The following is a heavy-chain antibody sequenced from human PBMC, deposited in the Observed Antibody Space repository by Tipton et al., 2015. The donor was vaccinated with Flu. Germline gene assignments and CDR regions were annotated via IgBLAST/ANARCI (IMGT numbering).Heavy chain of an antibody. CDR2: ISSNGGST. CDR1: GFTFSSYA. J-gene: IGHJ4*02. Sequence: SLRLSCAASGFTFSSYAMHWVRQAPGKGLEYVSAISSNGGSTYYANSVKGRFTISRDNSKNTLYLQMGSLRAEDMAVYYCARDEESGSYDCWGQGTLVTVSS. V-gene: IGHV3-64*01. D-gene: IGHD1-26*01. CDR3: ARDEESGSYDC.